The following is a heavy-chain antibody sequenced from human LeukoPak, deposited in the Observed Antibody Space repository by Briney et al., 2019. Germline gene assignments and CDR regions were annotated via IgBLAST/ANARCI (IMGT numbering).Heavy chain of an antibody. J-gene: IGHJ4*02. CDR1: GGSISSSNW. Sequence: SGTLSLTCAVSGGSISSSNWWSWVRQPPGKGLEWIGEIYHSGSTNYNPSLKSRVTISVDKSKNQFSLKLSSVTAADTAVYYCARGGIAAAGPAFDYWGQGTLVTVSS. CDR2: IYHSGST. D-gene: IGHD6-13*01. CDR3: ARGGIAAAGPAFDY. V-gene: IGHV4-4*02.